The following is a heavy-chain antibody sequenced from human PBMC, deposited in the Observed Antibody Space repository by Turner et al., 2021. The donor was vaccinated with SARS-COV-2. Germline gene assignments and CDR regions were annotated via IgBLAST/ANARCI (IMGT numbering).Heavy chain of an antibody. J-gene: IGHJ4*02. Sequence: QVQLVQSGAEVRKPEASVKVSCKASGYTFTGYYVHWVRQAPGQGLEWMGWIRPNRGGTNNTQKYPVRVTMTRNTYISTGYIELRRRRSTAAAVYDCASALSSSSGDFEYWGQGTLVTVSS. CDR1: GYTFTGYY. CDR3: ASALSSSSGDFEY. V-gene: IGHV1-2*02. CDR2: IRPNRGGT. D-gene: IGHD6-6*01.